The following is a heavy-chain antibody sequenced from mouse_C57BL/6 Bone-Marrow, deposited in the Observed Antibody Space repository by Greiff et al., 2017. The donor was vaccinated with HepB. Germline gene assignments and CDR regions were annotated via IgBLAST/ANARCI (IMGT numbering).Heavy chain of an antibody. CDR1: GFNIKDYY. CDR3: ARPSYGRSYGYAMDY. D-gene: IGHD1-1*01. J-gene: IGHJ4*01. Sequence: VQLQQSGAELVKPGASVKLSCTASGFNIKDYYMHWVKQSTEQGLEWIGRINPEDGETKYAPKFQGKATITADHSSNTAYLQLSSLTSEATAVYYWARPSYGRSYGYAMDYWGQGTSVTVSS. V-gene: IGHV14-2*01. CDR2: INPEDGET.